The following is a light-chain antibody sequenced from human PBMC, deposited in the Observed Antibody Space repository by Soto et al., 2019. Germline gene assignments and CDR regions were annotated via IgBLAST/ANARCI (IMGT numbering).Light chain of an antibody. Sequence: EIVLTQSPGTLSLSPGERATLSCRASQSVRSSYLAWYHQKPGQPPRLLIFGASNRATGIPDRFSGSESGTDISLTISRLALDDFEAYYWPQYESSPYTFGQRAMLYIK. V-gene: IGKV3-20*01. CDR2: GAS. CDR1: QSVRSSY. CDR3: PQYESSPYT. J-gene: IGKJ2*01.